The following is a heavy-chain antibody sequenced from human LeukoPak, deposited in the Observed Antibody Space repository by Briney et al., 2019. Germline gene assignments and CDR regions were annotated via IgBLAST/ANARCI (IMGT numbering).Heavy chain of an antibody. D-gene: IGHD3-16*02. CDR1: GFTFGNYG. CDR2: ISYDGSIK. V-gene: IGHV3-30*03. Sequence: GGSLRLSCAASGFTFGNYGMSWVRQAPGKGLEWVAVISYDGSIKHYADSVKGRLTISRDNSKNTLYLQMNSLRAEDTAVYYCARGDDYVWGSYRRRNAFDIWGQGTMVTVSS. CDR3: ARGDDYVWGSYRRRNAFDI. J-gene: IGHJ3*02.